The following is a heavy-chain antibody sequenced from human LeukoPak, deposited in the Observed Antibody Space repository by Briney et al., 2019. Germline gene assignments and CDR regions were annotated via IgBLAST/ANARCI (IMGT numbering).Heavy chain of an antibody. V-gene: IGHV4-34*01. Sequence: SETLSLTCAVYGGSFSGYYWSWIRQPPGKGLEWIGEINHSGSTNYNPSLKSRVTISVDTSKNQFSLKLSSVTAADTAVYYCARLRFLGFWLQAPFDYWGQGTLVTVSS. J-gene: IGHJ4*02. CDR1: GGSFSGYY. CDR3: ARLRFLGFWLQAPFDY. D-gene: IGHD5-24*01. CDR2: INHSGST.